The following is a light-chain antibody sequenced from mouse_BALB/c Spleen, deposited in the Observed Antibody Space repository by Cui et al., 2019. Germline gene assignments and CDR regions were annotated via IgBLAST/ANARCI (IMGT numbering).Light chain of an antibody. V-gene: IGKV4-55*01. CDR1: LSVSY. J-gene: IGKJ1*01. CDR3: QQWSSYPRT. Sequence: QIVLTLSPAIMSASPGEKVTMTCSPSLSVSYMYWYQQKPGSSPRLLIYDTSNLASGVPVRFSGSGSGNSYSLTISRMEAEDAATYYCQQWSSYPRTFGGGTKLEIK. CDR2: DTS.